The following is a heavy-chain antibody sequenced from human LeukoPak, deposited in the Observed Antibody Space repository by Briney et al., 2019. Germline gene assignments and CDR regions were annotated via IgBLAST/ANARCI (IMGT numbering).Heavy chain of an antibody. CDR3: ARSSPGGGDPDRAFDL. V-gene: IGHV1-69*01. Sequence: ASVKVSCKASGGTFSSYAISWVRQASGQGLEWMGGIIPIFGTANYAQKFQGRVTITADESTSTAYMELSSLRSEDTAMYYCARSSPGGGDPDRAFDLWGQGTMVTVSS. D-gene: IGHD2-21*02. CDR2: IIPIFGTA. J-gene: IGHJ3*01. CDR1: GGTFSSYA.